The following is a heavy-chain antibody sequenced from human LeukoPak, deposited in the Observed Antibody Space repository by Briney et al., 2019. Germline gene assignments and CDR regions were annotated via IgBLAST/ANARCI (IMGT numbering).Heavy chain of an antibody. Sequence: SETLSLTCAVYGGSCSCYYWSWIRQPPGKGLEGIGDINHSGSTNYNLPLKSRVTISVDTSKYQFYLKLSSVTAADTAVYYCARLYGGAGSTSTIGGVDYWGQGTLVTVSS. J-gene: IGHJ4*02. CDR3: ARLYGGAGSTSTIGGVDY. D-gene: IGHD2-2*01. V-gene: IGHV4-34*01. CDR2: INHSGST. CDR1: GGSCSCYY.